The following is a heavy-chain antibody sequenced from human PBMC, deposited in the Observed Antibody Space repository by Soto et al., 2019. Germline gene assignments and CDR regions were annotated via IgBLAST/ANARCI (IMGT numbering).Heavy chain of an antibody. CDR2: ITPIFGTA. J-gene: IGHJ5*02. D-gene: IGHD3-22*01. V-gene: IGHV1-69*12. CDR1: GGTFSSYA. CDR3: ARPTRYYYDSSGQSAWFDP. Sequence: QVQLVQSGAEVKKPGSSVKLSCKASGGTFSSYAISWVRQAPGQGLEWMGGITPIFGTANYAQKLQGRVTITADESTRTDYMGLSSLRSEDTAVYYCARPTRYYYDSSGQSAWFDPWGQGALVTVSS.